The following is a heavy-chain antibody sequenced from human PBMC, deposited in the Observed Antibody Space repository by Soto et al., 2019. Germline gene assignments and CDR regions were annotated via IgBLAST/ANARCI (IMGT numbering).Heavy chain of an antibody. Sequence: EVQLVESGGGLVKPGGSLRLSCAASGLSFRSYGMNWVRQAPGKGLEWVSSISSSSSYIYYAESVKGRFTISRDNAKNLLSLQMNSLRAEDTAVYYCAKILPGTVYYYAMDVWGQGTTVTVSS. D-gene: IGHD6-13*01. V-gene: IGHV3-21*01. CDR3: AKILPGTVYYYAMDV. CDR1: GLSFRSYG. CDR2: ISSSSSYI. J-gene: IGHJ6*02.